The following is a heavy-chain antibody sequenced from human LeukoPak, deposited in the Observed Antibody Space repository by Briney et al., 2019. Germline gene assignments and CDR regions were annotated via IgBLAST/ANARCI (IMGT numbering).Heavy chain of an antibody. Sequence: GGSLRLSCAASGFTFNIYWMTWVRQAPGKGLEWVANINQDGSEKNYVDSVKGRFTISRDNAKNSLYLQMNSLRDEDTALYYCASSYYYDGDYRGQGTLVTVPS. J-gene: IGHJ4*02. CDR3: ASSYYYDGDY. CDR2: INQDGSEK. D-gene: IGHD3-22*01. CDR1: GFTFNIYW. V-gene: IGHV3-7*01.